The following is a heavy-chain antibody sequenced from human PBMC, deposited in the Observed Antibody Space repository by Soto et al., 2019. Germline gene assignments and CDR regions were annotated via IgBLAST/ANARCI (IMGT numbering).Heavy chain of an antibody. Sequence: QVQLVESGGGVVQPGRSLRLSCAASGFTFSSYGMHWVRQAPGKGLEWVAVISYDGSNTYYADSVKGRFTISRDNSKNTLYLQMNSLRAEDTSVYYCANDVSCYSGYAYSDALFIWGQGTMVTVSS. CDR1: GFTFSSYG. D-gene: IGHD5-12*01. CDR2: ISYDGSNT. CDR3: ANDVSCYSGYAYSDALFI. V-gene: IGHV3-30*18. J-gene: IGHJ3*02.